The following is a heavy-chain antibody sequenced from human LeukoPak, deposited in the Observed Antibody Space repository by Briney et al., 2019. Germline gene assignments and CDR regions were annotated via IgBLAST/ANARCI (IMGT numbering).Heavy chain of an antibody. J-gene: IGHJ5*02. Sequence: GGSLRLSCAASGFTFSTYTMNWVRQAPGKGLEWVANIKQDGSETFYLDSVKGRFTISRDNAKNSLYLQMNDVRAEDTAVYFCARDRFGGGCYESWGQGTLVTVSS. CDR1: GFTFSTYT. D-gene: IGHD3-10*01. CDR3: ARDRFGGGCYES. V-gene: IGHV3-7*01. CDR2: IKQDGSET.